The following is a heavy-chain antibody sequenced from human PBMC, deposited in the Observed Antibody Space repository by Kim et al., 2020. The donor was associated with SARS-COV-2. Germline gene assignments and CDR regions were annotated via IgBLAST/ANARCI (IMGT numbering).Heavy chain of an antibody. Sequence: DPVSGRFTISIDNAKKTLYLQMSSLRAEDTAVYYCARGLIVGNSLLDYWGQGTLVSVSS. D-gene: IGHD1-26*01. V-gene: IGHV3-74*01. CDR3: ARGLIVGNSLLDY. J-gene: IGHJ4*02.